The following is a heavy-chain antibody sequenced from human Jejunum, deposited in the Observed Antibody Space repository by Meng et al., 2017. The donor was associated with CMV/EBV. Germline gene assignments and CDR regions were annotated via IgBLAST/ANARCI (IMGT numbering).Heavy chain of an antibody. Sequence: FSFSIDSIIWVRQVPGKGLEWVSYIGSMSATMYYTDSVRGRFTISRDDAKNSLYLHMNNLRAEDTAIYYCARDVTILGRVQTFDSWGQGTLVTVSS. CDR2: IGSMSATM. D-gene: IGHD3-3*01. V-gene: IGHV3-48*04. CDR1: FSFSIDS. CDR3: ARDVTILGRVQTFDS. J-gene: IGHJ4*02.